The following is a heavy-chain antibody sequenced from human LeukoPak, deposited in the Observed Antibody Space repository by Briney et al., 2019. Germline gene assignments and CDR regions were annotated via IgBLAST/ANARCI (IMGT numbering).Heavy chain of an antibody. CDR2: FYSGGVT. V-gene: IGHV3-53*01. CDR1: GFTVSSNY. CDR3: ARMVTGYYYYGMDV. D-gene: IGHD5-18*01. J-gene: IGHJ6*02. Sequence: GGSLRLSCAASGFTVSSNYMSWVRQAPGKGLEWVSIFYSGGVTYYADSVKGRFTISRDNSKNTLYLQMNSLRAEDTAVYYCARMVTGYYYYGMDVWGQGTTVTVSS.